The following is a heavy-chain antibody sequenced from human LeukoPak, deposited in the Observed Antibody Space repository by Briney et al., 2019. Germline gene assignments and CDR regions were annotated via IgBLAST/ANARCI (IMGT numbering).Heavy chain of an antibody. Sequence: GGSLRLSSAASGFTVSSSYISWVRQAPGKGLEWVSAIYSGGTTYYADSVKGRFTISRDNSKNMLYLQMNSLRAEDTAMYHCARQMGESTNFDNWGQGTLVTVSS. J-gene: IGHJ4*02. CDR1: GFTVSSSY. CDR2: IYSGGTT. D-gene: IGHD2-2*01. V-gene: IGHV3-53*01. CDR3: ARQMGESTNFDN.